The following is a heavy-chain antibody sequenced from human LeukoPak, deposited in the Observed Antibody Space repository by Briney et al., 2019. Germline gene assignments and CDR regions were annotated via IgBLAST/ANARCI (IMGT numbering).Heavy chain of an antibody. Sequence: GGSLRLSCAASGFTFNDHAMHWVRQVQGKGLEWVSGIIWNGGSKAYADSVKGRFTISRDNAKNSLYLQMSSLTTEDTAFYYCARGHGALGYYFITVWGKGPTVTVS. CDR1: GFTFNDHA. D-gene: IGHD3-16*01. V-gene: IGHV3-9*01. CDR2: IIWNGGSK. CDR3: ARGHGALGYYFITV. J-gene: IGHJ6*03.